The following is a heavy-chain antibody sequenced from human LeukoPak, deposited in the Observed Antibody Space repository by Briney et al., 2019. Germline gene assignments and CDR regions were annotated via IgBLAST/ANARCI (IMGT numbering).Heavy chain of an antibody. D-gene: IGHD3-22*01. CDR3: ARDSSGYSAYIYFDY. V-gene: IGHV3-7*03. Sequence: GGSLRLSCAASGFTFSSYWMSWVRQAPGKGLEWVANIRQAGSEKYYVDSVKGRFTLSRDNAKNSLYLQMNSLRAEDTAVYYCARDSSGYSAYIYFDYWGQGTLVTVSS. CDR1: GFTFSSYW. CDR2: IRQAGSEK. J-gene: IGHJ4*02.